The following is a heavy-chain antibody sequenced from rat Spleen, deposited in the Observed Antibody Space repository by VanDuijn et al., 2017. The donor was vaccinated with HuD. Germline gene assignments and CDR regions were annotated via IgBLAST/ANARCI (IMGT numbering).Heavy chain of an antibody. CDR3: AKEGDGGYSSYPNWFAY. V-gene: IGHV5-25*01. Sequence: EVQLVESDGGLVQPGRSLKLSCAASGFTFSNYYMAWVRQAPTKGLEWVASLSTGGGNTYYRDSVKGRFTISRDNAKSTLSLQMDSLRSEDTATYYCAKEGDGGYSSYPNWFAYWGQGTLVTVSS. J-gene: IGHJ3*01. CDR1: GFTFSNYY. CDR2: LSTGGGNT. D-gene: IGHD1-8*01.